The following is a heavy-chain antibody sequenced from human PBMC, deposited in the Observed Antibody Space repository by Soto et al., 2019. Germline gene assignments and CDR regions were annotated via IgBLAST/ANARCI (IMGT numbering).Heavy chain of an antibody. V-gene: IGHV1-69*13. CDR2: IIPIFGTA. J-gene: IGHJ5*02. Sequence: SVKVSCKASGGTFSSYTISWVRQAPGQGLEWMGGIIPIFGTANYAQKFQGRVTITADESTSTAYMELSSLRSEDTALYYCARDRGPSSGYYPYWFDPWGQGTLVTVSS. CDR3: ARDRGPSSGYYPYWFDP. CDR1: GGTFSSYT. D-gene: IGHD3-22*01.